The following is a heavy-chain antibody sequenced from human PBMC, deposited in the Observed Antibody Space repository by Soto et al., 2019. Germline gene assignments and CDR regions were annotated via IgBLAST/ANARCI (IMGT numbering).Heavy chain of an antibody. CDR2: INTRGGTT. J-gene: IGHJ4*02. Sequence: QVQLVQSGAEVKKPGASVRPSCKASGYTFNRFYLHWVRQAPGQGLEWMGIINTRGGTTAYAQNFRGRLTVTRDTSTSTRYMELSDLRYEDTAVYYCARGPDDSDVPRWDYWGQGTRFTVSS. CDR1: GYTFNRFY. V-gene: IGHV1-46*02. D-gene: IGHD4-17*01. CDR3: ARGPDDSDVPRWDY.